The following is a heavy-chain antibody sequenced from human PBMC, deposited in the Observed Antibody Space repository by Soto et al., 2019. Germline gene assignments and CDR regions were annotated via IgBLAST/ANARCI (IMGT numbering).Heavy chain of an antibody. CDR2: IYSGGST. J-gene: IGHJ4*02. D-gene: IGHD6-13*01. CDR1: GFTVNTNS. V-gene: IGHV3-66*01. CDR3: ARRGEQSRRWSQIDY. Sequence: EVQLVESGGGLVQPGGSLRLSCAASGFTVNTNSMSWVRQAPGKGLEWVSIIYSGGSTYYAADVQGRFTISRDNNKTTIYLQMNRLGAEDTAVYYFARRGEQSRRWSQIDYCGQGTLVTVSS.